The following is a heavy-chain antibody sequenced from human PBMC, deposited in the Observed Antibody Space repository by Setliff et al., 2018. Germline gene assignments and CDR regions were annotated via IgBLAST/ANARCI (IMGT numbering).Heavy chain of an antibody. J-gene: IGHJ4*02. CDR1: GDSISSGINY. Sequence: SETLSLTCTVSGDSISSGINYRSWIRQPAGKGLEWIGHIDPSGNTNYSPSLKSRVTISVDTSKNQFSLKLSSVTAADTAVYFCARTIYGDCPVDWGQGTLVTVSS. V-gene: IGHV4-61*10. D-gene: IGHD4-17*01. CDR3: ARTIYGDCPVD. CDR2: IDPSGNT.